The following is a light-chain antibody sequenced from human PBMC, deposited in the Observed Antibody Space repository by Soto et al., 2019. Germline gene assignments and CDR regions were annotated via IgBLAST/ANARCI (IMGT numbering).Light chain of an antibody. Sequence: EIVMTQSPATLSVSPGERVTLSCRASQSVGSNLAWYQKKPGQAPKLLIYSAATRATGIPARFSGSGSGTAFTLTISSLQSEDFGVYYCQQYTRGWTIGQGTKVEIK. CDR1: QSVGSN. J-gene: IGKJ1*01. V-gene: IGKV3-15*01. CDR3: QQYTRGWT. CDR2: SAA.